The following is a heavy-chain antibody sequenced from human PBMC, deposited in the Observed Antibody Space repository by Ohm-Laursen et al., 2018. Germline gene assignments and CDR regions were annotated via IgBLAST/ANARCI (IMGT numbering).Heavy chain of an antibody. J-gene: IGHJ4*02. V-gene: IGHV1-69*13. CDR2: IIPILGTA. CDR1: GGTFSSYA. CDR3: ARAEGVVVVAATPDY. D-gene: IGHD2-15*01. Sequence: GASVKVSCKASGGTFSSYAISWVRQAPGQGLEWMGGIIPILGTANYAQKFQGRVTITADESTSTAYMELSSLRSEDTAVYYCARAEGVVVVAATPDYWGQGTLVTVSS.